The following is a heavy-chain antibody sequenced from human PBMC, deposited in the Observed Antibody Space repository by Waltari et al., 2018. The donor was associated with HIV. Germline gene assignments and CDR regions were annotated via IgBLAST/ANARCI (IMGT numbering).Heavy chain of an antibody. CDR3: ARDTVTVGATGRYYFDY. V-gene: IGHV4-61*02. CDR1: DGSISSGGYY. CDR2: IYTSGST. Sequence: VQLQESGPGRVKPSQTLSLPCSVSDGSISSGGYYWSWIRQPAGKGLGWIGRIYTSGSTNYNPSLKSRVTISVDTSKNQFSLKLSSVTAADTAVYYCARDTVTVGATGRYYFDYWGQGSLVTVSS. J-gene: IGHJ4*02. D-gene: IGHD1-26*01.